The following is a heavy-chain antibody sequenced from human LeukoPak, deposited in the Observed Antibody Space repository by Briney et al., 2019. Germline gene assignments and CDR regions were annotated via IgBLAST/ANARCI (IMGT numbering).Heavy chain of an antibody. Sequence: SETLSLTCSVSSVSIISSSSYYWAWIRQSPEKGLEWIASMFHSGSTYYNPSLKSRITTSADTSKNEFSLKLSSVTAADTAVYYCARAGTNLGDYDYWGQGTLVTVSS. J-gene: IGHJ4*02. V-gene: IGHV4-39*07. CDR1: SVSIISSSSYY. CDR2: MFHSGST. CDR3: ARAGTNLGDYDY. D-gene: IGHD4-17*01.